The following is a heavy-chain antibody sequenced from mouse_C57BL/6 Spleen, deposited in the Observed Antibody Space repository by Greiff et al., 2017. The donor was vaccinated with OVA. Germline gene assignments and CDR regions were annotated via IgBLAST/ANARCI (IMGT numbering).Heavy chain of an antibody. J-gene: IGHJ4*01. V-gene: IGHV5-12*01. CDR2: ISNGGGST. CDR3: ARELYAMDY. CDR1: GFTFSDYY. Sequence: EVQLVESGGGLVQPGGSLKLSCAASGFTFSDYYMYWVRQTPEKRLEWVAYISNGGGSTYYPDTVKGRFTISRDNAKNTLYLQMSRLKSEDTAMYYCARELYAMDYWGQGTSVTVSS.